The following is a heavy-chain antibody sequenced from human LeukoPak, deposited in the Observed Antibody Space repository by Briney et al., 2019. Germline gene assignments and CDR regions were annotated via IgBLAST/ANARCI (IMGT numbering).Heavy chain of an antibody. Sequence: PGGSLTLSCATSGCTFSDYSMNWVRQAPGKGPEWISYISNDRSSVADSVKGRFTISRDNAENSLFLQMNSLRDEDTAVYYCARDTDWSFDYWGQGILVTVSS. D-gene: IGHD2-21*01. CDR1: GCTFSDYS. V-gene: IGHV3-48*02. J-gene: IGHJ4*02. CDR2: ISNDRSSV. CDR3: ARDTDWSFDY.